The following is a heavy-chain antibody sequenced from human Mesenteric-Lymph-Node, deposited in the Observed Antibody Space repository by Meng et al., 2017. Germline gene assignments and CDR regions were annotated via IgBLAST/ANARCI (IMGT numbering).Heavy chain of an antibody. CDR1: GFTFDDYA. Sequence: SLKISCAASGFTFDDYAMHWVRQAPGKGLEWVSSISWSSGSTAYAGSVKGRFTISRDNAKNSLFLQMNSLRAEDTAIYYCARMRIEMASGSAFDIWGQGTMVTVSS. CDR3: ARMRIEMASGSAFDI. CDR2: ISWSSGST. J-gene: IGHJ3*02. D-gene: IGHD5-24*01. V-gene: IGHV3-9*01.